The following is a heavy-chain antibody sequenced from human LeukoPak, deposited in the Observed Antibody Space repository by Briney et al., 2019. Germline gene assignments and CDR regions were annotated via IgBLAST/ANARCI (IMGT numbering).Heavy chain of an antibody. Sequence: ASVKVSCKASGYTFTGYYMHWVRQAPGQRLEWMGWINAGNGNTKYSQKFQGRVTITRDTSASTAYMELSSLRSEDTAVYYCAREQWLAYGMDVWGQGTTVTVSS. CDR3: AREQWLAYGMDV. V-gene: IGHV1-3*01. J-gene: IGHJ6*02. CDR2: INAGNGNT. D-gene: IGHD6-19*01. CDR1: GYTFTGYY.